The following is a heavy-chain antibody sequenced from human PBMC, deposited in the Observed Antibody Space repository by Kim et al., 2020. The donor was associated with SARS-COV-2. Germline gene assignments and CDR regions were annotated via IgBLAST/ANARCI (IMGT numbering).Heavy chain of an antibody. CDR2: IHYSGTT. J-gene: IGHJ6*02. D-gene: IGHD2-2*01. Sequence: SETLSLTCIVSGGSISTSSSYWGWIRQPPGKGLEWIGNIHYSGTTYYNPSLASRVTIFVDTSKNQFSLKLSSMTAADTARYYCARRTYQLPHYTFYYGLDVWGQGTTVTVSS. CDR3: ARRTYQLPHYTFYYGLDV. V-gene: IGHV4-39*01. CDR1: GGSISTSSSY.